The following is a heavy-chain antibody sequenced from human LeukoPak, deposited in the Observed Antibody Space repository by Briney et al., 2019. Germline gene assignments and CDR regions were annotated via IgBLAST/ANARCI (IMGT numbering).Heavy chain of an antibody. CDR3: ARESYGSGNFDY. Sequence: GGSLRLSYSASAFTFDDYDMNWVRQAPGKGLEWVAGINWNGGSTGYADSVKGRFTISRDNAKNSLSLQMNSLRAEDTHLYYCARESYGSGNFDYWGQGTLVTVSS. CDR1: AFTFDDYD. J-gene: IGHJ4*02. D-gene: IGHD3-10*01. CDR2: INWNGGST. V-gene: IGHV3-20*03.